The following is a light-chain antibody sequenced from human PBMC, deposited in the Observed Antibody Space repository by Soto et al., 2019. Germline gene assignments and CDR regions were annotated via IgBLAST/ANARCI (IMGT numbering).Light chain of an antibody. CDR3: SSYTNSNTRQIV. CDR2: DVS. CDR1: SSDVGGYNY. Sequence: QSVLTQPASVSGSPGQSITISCTGTSSDVGGYNYVSWYQHHPGKAPKLMIYDVSNRPSGVSNRFSGSKSGNTASLTISGLQPEDEDDYYCSSYTNSNTRQIVFGTGTKVTVL. J-gene: IGLJ1*01. V-gene: IGLV2-14*03.